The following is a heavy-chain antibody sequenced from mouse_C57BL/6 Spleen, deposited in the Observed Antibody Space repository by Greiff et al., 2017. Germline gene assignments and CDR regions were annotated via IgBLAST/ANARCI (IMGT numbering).Heavy chain of an antibody. V-gene: IGHV1-15*01. CDR1: GYTFTDYD. CDR3: TRYSDEGYFDN. Sequence: QVQLQQSGAELVRPGASVTLSCKASGYTFTDYDMHWVKQTPVHGLEWIGAIDPETGGTAYNQKFKGKDILTADKSSSTAYMELRVLTSEDSAVYCCTRYSDEGYFDNWGTGATVTVSS. CDR2: IDPETGGT. D-gene: IGHD2-12*01. J-gene: IGHJ1*03.